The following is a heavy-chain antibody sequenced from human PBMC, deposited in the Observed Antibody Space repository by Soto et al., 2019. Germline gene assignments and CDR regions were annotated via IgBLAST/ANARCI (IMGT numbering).Heavy chain of an antibody. CDR2: IYYSGST. J-gene: IGHJ3*02. Sequence: SETLSLTCSVSGGSISSSSYYWGWIRQPPGEGLEWIGSIYYSGSTYYNPSLKSRVTISVDTSKNQFSLNLTSVTAADTAVYYCARESDFGDDAYMRLFDIWGQGKKVTVSS. CDR1: GGSISSSSYY. CDR3: ARESDFGDDAYMRLFDI. V-gene: IGHV4-39*07. D-gene: IGHD3-10*01.